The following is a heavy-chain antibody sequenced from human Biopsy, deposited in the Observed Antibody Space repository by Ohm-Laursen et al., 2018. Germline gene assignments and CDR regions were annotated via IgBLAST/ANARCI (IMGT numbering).Heavy chain of an antibody. CDR2: INSDGSST. D-gene: IGHD3-10*01. V-gene: IGHV3-74*01. CDR1: DFIFSRFW. Sequence: SLRLSCTASDFIFSRFWLYWVRQAPGTGLVWVSRINSDGSSTNYADAVKGRFTIFRDNAKNTVFLQMNSLRAEDTAVYYCTRAEAGSGSLLYFDYWGQGTLVTVSS. CDR3: TRAEAGSGSLLYFDY. J-gene: IGHJ4*02.